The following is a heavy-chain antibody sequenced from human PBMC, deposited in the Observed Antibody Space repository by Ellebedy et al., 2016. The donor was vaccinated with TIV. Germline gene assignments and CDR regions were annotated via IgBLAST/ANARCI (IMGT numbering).Heavy chain of an antibody. CDR3: ARDYTIFGVVSHYYYGMDV. V-gene: IGHV4-59*01. CDR1: GGSISSYY. CDR2: IYYSGST. D-gene: IGHD3-3*01. J-gene: IGHJ6*02. Sequence: SETLSLTXTVSGGSISSYYWSWIRQPPGKGLEWIGFIYYSGSTNYNPSLKSQVTISVDTSKNQFSLKLSSVTAADTAVYYCARDYTIFGVVSHYYYGMDVWGQGTTVTVSS.